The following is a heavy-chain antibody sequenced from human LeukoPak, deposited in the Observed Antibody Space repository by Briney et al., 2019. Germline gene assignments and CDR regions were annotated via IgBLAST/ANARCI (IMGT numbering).Heavy chain of an antibody. D-gene: IGHD3-22*01. CDR2: INHSGST. J-gene: IGHJ5*02. Sequence: SETLSLICAVYGGSFSGYYWSWIRQPPGKGLEWIGEINHSGSTNYNPSLKSRVTISVDTSKNQFSLKLSSVTAADTAVYYCARDYYDSSGYFPWGQGTLVTVSS. V-gene: IGHV4-34*01. CDR1: GGSFSGYY. CDR3: ARDYYDSSGYFP.